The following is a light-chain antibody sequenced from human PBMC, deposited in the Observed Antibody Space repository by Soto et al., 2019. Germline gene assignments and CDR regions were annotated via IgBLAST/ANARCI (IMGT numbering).Light chain of an antibody. Sequence: QSVLTQPASVSGSPGQSITISCTGTSSDIGGYNYVSWYQQHPGKAPKLMIYDVSDRPSGISYRFSGSKSGNTASLTISGLQAEDEADYYCRSYTSNVTLVFGGGTKLTVL. J-gene: IGLJ2*01. CDR3: RSYTSNVTLV. CDR2: DVS. CDR1: SSDIGGYNY. V-gene: IGLV2-14*03.